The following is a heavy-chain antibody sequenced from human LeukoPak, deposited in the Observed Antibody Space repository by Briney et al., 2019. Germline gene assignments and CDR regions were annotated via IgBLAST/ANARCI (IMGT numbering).Heavy chain of an antibody. CDR2: ISDDGSKK. CDR3: AKAAATLFDFFDY. CDR1: GFSFNSYT. D-gene: IGHD3-10*02. V-gene: IGHV3-30*04. J-gene: IGHJ4*02. Sequence: GGSLRLSCAASGFSFNSYTMHWVRQAPGKGLEWVAVISDDGSKKYYADSVKGRFTISRDNSESTLYVQMNNLRPEDTAVYYCAKAAATLFDFFDYWGQGTLVTVSS.